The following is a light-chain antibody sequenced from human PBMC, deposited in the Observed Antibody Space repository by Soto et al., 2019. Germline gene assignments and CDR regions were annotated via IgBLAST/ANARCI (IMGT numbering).Light chain of an antibody. CDR2: GAT. CDR3: QQRSNWPPIT. CDR1: QRVSSNY. Sequence: EIVMTQSPATLSLSPGETATLSCRASQRVSSNYLAWYQQKPGQAPRLLIHGATTRATGIPARFSGSGSGTDFTLTISSLEPEDFAVYYCQQRSNWPPITFGQGTRLEIK. V-gene: IGKV3D-20*02. J-gene: IGKJ5*01.